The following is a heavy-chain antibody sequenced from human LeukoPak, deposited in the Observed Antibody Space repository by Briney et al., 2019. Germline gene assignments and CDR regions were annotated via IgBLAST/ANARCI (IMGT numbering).Heavy chain of an antibody. Sequence: GGSLRLSCAASGFSFSNYAMTRVRQAPGKGLEWVSSISDSGTSTYYADSVKGRFTISRDNSKNTLFLSMNRLRADDTAVYFCAKDDYSDSSGYWDYWGQGVLVTVS. CDR2: ISDSGTST. D-gene: IGHD3-22*01. CDR1: GFSFSNYA. V-gene: IGHV3-23*01. CDR3: AKDDYSDSSGYWDY. J-gene: IGHJ4*02.